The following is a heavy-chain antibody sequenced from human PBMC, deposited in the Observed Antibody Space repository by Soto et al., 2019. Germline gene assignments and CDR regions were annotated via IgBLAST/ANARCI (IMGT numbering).Heavy chain of an antibody. CDR2: INPNSGGT. J-gene: IGHJ4*02. CDR3: AREVIVVLITDYFDY. V-gene: IGHV1-2*02. CDR1: GYTFTGYY. D-gene: IGHD3-22*01. Sequence: ASVKVSCKASGYTFTGYYMHGVRQAPGQGLEWMGWINPNSGGTNYAQKFQGRVTMTRDTSISTAYMELSRLRSDDTAVYYCAREVIVVLITDYFDYLGQGTLVAFSS.